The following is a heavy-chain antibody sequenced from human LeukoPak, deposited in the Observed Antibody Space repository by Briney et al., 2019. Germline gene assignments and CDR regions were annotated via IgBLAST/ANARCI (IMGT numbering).Heavy chain of an antibody. J-gene: IGHJ4*02. CDR3: ARVPPGIAVAGTYYFDY. CDR2: IKQDGSEK. CDR1: GFTFSSYW. D-gene: IGHD6-19*01. Sequence: GGSLRLSCAASGFTFSSYWMSWVRQAPGKGLEWVANIKQDGSEKYYVDSVKGRFTISRDNAKNSLYLQMNSLRAEDTAVYYCARVPPGIAVAGTYYFDYWGQGTLATVSS. V-gene: IGHV3-7*01.